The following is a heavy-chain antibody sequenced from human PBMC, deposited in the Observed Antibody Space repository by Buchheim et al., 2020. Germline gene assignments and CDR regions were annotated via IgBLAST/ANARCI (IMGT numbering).Heavy chain of an antibody. CDR1: GFTFSSYA. CDR3: ARDAQEASWSGYYRWFDP. D-gene: IGHD3-3*01. Sequence: QVQLVESGGGVVQPGRSLRLSCAASGFTFSSYAMHWVRQAPGKGLEWVAVISYDGSNKYYADSVKGRFTISRDNSKNTLYLQMNSLRAEDTAVYYCARDAQEASWSGYYRWFDPWGQGTL. J-gene: IGHJ5*02. CDR2: ISYDGSNK. V-gene: IGHV3-30*04.